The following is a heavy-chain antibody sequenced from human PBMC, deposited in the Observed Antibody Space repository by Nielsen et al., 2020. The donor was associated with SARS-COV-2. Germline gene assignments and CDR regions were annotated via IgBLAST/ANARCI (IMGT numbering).Heavy chain of an antibody. CDR1: GFTFSKAW. CDR2: IKSKIDGGST. V-gene: IGHV3-15*01. CDR3: AKSDSSSWHSEFFPH. Sequence: GESLKISCIASGFTFSKAWMSWVRQAPGKGLEWVGRIKSKIDGGSTYYADSVKGRFTISRDNSKNTLYLQMNSLRAEDAAVYYCAKSDSSSWHSEFFPHWGQGTLVTVSS. J-gene: IGHJ1*01. D-gene: IGHD6-13*01.